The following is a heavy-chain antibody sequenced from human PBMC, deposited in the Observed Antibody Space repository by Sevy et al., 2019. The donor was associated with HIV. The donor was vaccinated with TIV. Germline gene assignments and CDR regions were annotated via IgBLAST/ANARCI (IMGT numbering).Heavy chain of an antibody. D-gene: IGHD3-22*01. J-gene: IGHJ3*02. CDR1: GFTFSSYA. Sequence: WGSLRLSCTASGFTFSSYAMNWVRQAPGKGLECVSTIFRSGDVTYYADSVKGRFTISRDNSRNTLYLQMNSLRAEDTAVYYCAGARYDSSGSFDAFDIWGQGTMVTVSS. V-gene: IGHV3-23*01. CDR2: IFRSGDVT. CDR3: AGARYDSSGSFDAFDI.